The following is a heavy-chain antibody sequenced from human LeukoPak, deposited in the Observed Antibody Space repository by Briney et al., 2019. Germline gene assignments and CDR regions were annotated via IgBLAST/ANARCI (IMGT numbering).Heavy chain of an antibody. CDR1: GFTVSSNY. J-gene: IGHJ3*02. V-gene: IGHV3-53*01. CDR2: IYRGGST. D-gene: IGHD6-19*01. CDR3: ARSRLDAFDI. Sequence: GGSLRLSCAASGFTVSSNYMSWVRQAPGKGLEWVSVIYRGGSTYYADFVKGRFTISRDNSKKTLFLQMNSLTAEDTAMFYCARSRLDAFDIWGQGTMVTVAS.